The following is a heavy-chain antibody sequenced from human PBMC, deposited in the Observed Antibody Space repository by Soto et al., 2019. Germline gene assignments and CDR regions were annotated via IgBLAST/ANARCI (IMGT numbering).Heavy chain of an antibody. D-gene: IGHD1-26*01. CDR1: GYPFTSYG. V-gene: IGHV1-18*01. J-gene: IGHJ4*02. Sequence: QIQLVQSGAEVKKPGASVKVSCKASGYPFTSYGIRWVRQAPGQGLEWMGWISAYNDNTNYAQKLQGRVTMTTDTSTGTAYMELRSLRSDDSAVDFCARDQLGATGDYWGQGTLVTVSS. CDR2: ISAYNDNT. CDR3: ARDQLGATGDY.